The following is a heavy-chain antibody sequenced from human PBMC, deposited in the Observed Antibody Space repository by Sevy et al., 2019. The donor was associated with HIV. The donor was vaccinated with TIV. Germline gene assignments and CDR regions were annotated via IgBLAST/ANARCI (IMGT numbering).Heavy chain of an antibody. Sequence: ASVKVFCKTSGYSFSSYGIDWVRQAPGQGLEWMGWISAHSGNTKYAQKFQGRVTMTTETSTSTAYMELRSLRSDDTAVYYCERFGVVRGINHQYNLGIDVRGQGTTVTVSS. J-gene: IGHJ6*02. CDR2: ISAHSGNT. CDR1: GYSFSSYG. CDR3: ERFGVVRGINHQYNLGIDV. D-gene: IGHD3-10*01. V-gene: IGHV1-18*01.